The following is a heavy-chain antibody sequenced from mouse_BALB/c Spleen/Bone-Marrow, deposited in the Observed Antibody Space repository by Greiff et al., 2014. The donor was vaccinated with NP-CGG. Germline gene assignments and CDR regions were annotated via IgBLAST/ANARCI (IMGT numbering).Heavy chain of an antibody. Sequence: QVQLQQPGPELVKPGASVKISCKASGYTFTDYYINWVKRKPGQGLEWIGWIYPGSGNTKYNEKFKGKSTLTVDTSSSAAYMQLSSLTSEDTAVYFCANLGRYAMDYWGQGTSVTVSS. CDR3: ANLGRYAMDY. CDR1: GYTFTDYY. V-gene: IGHV1-84*02. J-gene: IGHJ4*01. D-gene: IGHD3-1*01. CDR2: IYPGSGNT.